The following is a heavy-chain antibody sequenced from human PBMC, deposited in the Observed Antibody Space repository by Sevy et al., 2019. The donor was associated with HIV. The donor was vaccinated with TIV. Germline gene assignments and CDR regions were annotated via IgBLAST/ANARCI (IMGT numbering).Heavy chain of an antibody. D-gene: IGHD3-22*01. CDR2: ISSSGTTI. CDR3: ARVDANYDKGFDP. Sequence: GGSLRLSCEASGFTFSSYEMNWVRQAPGKGLEWVSYISSSGTTIKYADSVKGRFTISRDNAKNSLYMQMNSLRAEDTALYYCARVDANYDKGFDPWGQGTLVTVSS. CDR1: GFTFSSYE. J-gene: IGHJ5*02. V-gene: IGHV3-48*03.